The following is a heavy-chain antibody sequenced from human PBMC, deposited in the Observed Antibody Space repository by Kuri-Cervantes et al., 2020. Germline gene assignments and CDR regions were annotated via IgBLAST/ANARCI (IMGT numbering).Heavy chain of an antibody. CDR3: ARDIIGRRFDP. J-gene: IGHJ5*02. Sequence: GGSLRLSCAASGFTFSRYSMNWVRQAPGKGLEWVSYISSSSSTIYYADSVKGRFTISRDNAKKSLYLQMNTLRLEDTAVYYCARDIIGRRFDPWGQGTLVTVSS. CDR2: ISSSSSTI. CDR1: GFTFSRYS. V-gene: IGHV3-48*04.